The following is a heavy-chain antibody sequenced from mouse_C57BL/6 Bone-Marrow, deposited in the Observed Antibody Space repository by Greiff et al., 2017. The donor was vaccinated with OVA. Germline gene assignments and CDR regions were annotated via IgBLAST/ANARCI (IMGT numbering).Heavy chain of an antibody. V-gene: IGHV1-54*01. CDR1: GYAFTNYL. J-gene: IGHJ2*01. CDR3: ARSEDY. CDR2: INPNSGGT. Sequence: QVHVKQSGAELVRPGTSVKVSCKASGYAFTNYLIEWVKQRPGQGLEWIGVINPNSGGTKYNEKFKSKATLTVDKPSSTAYMQLSSLTSEDSAVYYCARSEDYWGQGTTLTVSS.